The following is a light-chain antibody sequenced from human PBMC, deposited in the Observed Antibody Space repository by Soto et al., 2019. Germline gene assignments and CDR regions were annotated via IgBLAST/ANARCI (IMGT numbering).Light chain of an antibody. V-gene: IGKV1-39*01. CDR1: QSISSY. CDR3: QQSYTTLWT. CDR2: AAS. J-gene: IGKJ1*01. Sequence: DIQMTQSPSSLSASVGDRVTITCRASQSISSYLNWYQHKPGKAPELLIYAASSLQSGVPSRFSGSGSGTDFTLTISSLQPEDFATYYCQQSYTTLWTCXQGTKVDIK.